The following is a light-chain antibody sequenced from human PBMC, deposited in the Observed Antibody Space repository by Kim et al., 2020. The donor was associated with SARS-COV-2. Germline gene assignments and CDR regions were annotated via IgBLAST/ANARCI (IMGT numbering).Light chain of an antibody. CDR2: DVS. V-gene: IGLV2-14*03. CDR1: SSDVGGYNY. Sequence: GQSITISCTGTSSDVGGYNYVSWYQHHPGKAPELMIYDVSQRPSGISNRFSGSKSGNTASLTISGLQAEDEADYYCSSYTSSSTWVFGGGTQLTVL. CDR3: SSYTSSSTWV. J-gene: IGLJ3*02.